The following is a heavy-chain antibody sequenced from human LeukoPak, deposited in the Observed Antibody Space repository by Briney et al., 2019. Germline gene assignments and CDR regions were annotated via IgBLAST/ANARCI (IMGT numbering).Heavy chain of an antibody. CDR1: GYTFTSYY. CDR2: INPSGGST. Sequence: ASVKVSCKASGYTFTSYYMHWVRQAPGQGLEWMGIINPSGGSTSYAQKFQGRVTMTRDTSTSTVYMELSSLRSEDTAVYYCARGRPTYCGGDCYAVYDYWGQGTRVTVSS. J-gene: IGHJ4*02. V-gene: IGHV1-46*01. D-gene: IGHD2-21*02. CDR3: ARGRPTYCGGDCYAVYDY.